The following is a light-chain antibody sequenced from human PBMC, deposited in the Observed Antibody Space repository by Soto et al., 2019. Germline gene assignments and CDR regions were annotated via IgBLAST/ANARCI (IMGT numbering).Light chain of an antibody. J-gene: IGLJ2*01. Sequence: QSVLTQPASVSGSPGQSITISCTGTSSDVWSYNLVSWYQQHPGKAPKLLIYEVSKRPSGVSNRFSGSKPGNTASLTISGLQAEDEADYYCCSYAGRVFGGGTKGTVI. CDR3: CSYAGRV. CDR1: SSDVWSYNL. V-gene: IGLV2-23*02. CDR2: EVS.